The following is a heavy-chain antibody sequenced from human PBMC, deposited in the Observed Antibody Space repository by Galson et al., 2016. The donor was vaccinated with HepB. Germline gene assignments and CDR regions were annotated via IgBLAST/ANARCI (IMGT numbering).Heavy chain of an antibody. CDR2: INYGNT. CDR3: TKVKWFQARDY. Sequence: SLRLSCAASGFTFSDYPMSWVRQAPGKGLEWISAINYGNTYYADSVKGRFTISRDNSKNTLYLQMNNLRGDDKDVYFCTKVKWFQARDYWGQGTLVTVSS. D-gene: IGHD3-10*01. CDR1: GFTFSDYP. V-gene: IGHV3-23*01. J-gene: IGHJ4*02.